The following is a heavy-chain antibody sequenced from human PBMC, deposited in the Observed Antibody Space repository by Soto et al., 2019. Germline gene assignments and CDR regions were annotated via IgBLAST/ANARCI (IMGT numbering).Heavy chain of an antibody. CDR3: AGGVAAKNWCDP. V-gene: IGHV4-39*01. Sequence: SETLSLTCTVSGGSISSSSYSWGWIRQPPGKGLEWIGSIYYSGSTYYNPSLKSRVTISVDTSKNQFSVKLSTVTAADTAVYYCAGGVAAKNWCDPWGQGTVVTVS. CDR1: GGSISSSSYS. D-gene: IGHD6-6*01. CDR2: IYYSGST. J-gene: IGHJ5*02.